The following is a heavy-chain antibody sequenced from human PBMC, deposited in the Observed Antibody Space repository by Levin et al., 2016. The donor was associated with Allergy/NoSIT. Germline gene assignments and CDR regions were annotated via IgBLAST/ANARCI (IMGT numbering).Heavy chain of an antibody. CDR1: GGSISSSRYY. CDR2: ISYSGST. D-gene: IGHD6-13*01. V-gene: IGHV4-39*01. J-gene: IGHJ4*02. CDR3: ASQYSSSWTIHFDY. Sequence: SETLSLTCTVSGGSISSSRYYWGWIRQPPGKGLEWIGSISYSGSTYYNPSLKSRVTISVDTSKNQFSLKLSSVTAADTAVFYCASQYSSSWTIHFDYWGQGTLVTVSS.